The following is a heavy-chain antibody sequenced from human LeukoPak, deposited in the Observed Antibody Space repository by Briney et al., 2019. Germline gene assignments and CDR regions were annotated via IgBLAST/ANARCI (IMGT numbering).Heavy chain of an antibody. D-gene: IGHD6-13*01. V-gene: IGHV4-59*01. Sequence: SETLSLTCTVSGGSISSYCWSWIRQPPGKGLEWIGYIYYSGSTNYNPSLKSRVTISVDTSKNQFSLKLSSVTAADTAVYYCAREEVVQYSSSRYHWFDPWGQGTLVTVSS. CDR3: AREEVVQYSSSRYHWFDP. J-gene: IGHJ5*02. CDR2: IYYSGST. CDR1: GGSISSYC.